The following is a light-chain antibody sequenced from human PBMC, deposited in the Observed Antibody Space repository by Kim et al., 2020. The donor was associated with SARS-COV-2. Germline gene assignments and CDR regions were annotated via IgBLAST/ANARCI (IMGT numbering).Light chain of an antibody. CDR2: DVS. CDR3: SSYTSSSTRHVV. J-gene: IGLJ2*01. CDR1: SSDVGGYNY. Sequence: SITISCTGTSSDVGGYNYVSWYQQHPGKAPKLMIYDVSKRPSGVSNRFSGSKSGNTASLTISGLQAEDEADYYCSSYTSSSTRHVVFGGGTQLTVL. V-gene: IGLV2-14*04.